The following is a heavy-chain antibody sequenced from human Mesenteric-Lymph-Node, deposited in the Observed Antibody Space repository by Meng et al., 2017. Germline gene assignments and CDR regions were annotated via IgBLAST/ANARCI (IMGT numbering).Heavy chain of an antibody. CDR2: ITWNSDNI. CDR3: GKDKSRFGELLLH. Sequence: LSLTCAASGFTFDEYAMHWVRQVPGKGLEWVAGITWNSDNIDYADSVKGRFIISRDNAKNLLYLQMNSLRPEDTALYFCGKDKSRFGELLLHWGQGTLVTVSS. D-gene: IGHD3-10*01. CDR1: GFTFDEYA. V-gene: IGHV3-9*01. J-gene: IGHJ4*02.